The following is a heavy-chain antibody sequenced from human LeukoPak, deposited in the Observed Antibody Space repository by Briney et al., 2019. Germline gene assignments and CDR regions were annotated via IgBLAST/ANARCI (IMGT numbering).Heavy chain of an antibody. D-gene: IGHD5-18*01. Sequence: NPSETLSLTCTVSGGSISSSSYYWGWIRQPPGKGLEWIGSIYYSGSTYYNPSLKSRVTISVDTSKNQFSLKLSSVTAADTAVYYCARLYRWIQLWFSIWGRGTMVTVSS. CDR1: GGSISSSSYY. CDR3: ARLYRWIQLWFSI. CDR2: IYYSGST. V-gene: IGHV4-39*01. J-gene: IGHJ3*02.